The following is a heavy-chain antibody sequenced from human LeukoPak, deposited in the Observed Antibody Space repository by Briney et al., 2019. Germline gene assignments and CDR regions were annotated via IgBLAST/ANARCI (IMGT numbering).Heavy chain of an antibody. D-gene: IGHD6-19*01. V-gene: IGHV3-7*03. CDR1: GFTFNSYW. CDR2: INQDGSQK. J-gene: IGHJ3*02. Sequence: PGGSLRLSCAASGFTFNSYWMTWVRQAPGKGLEWVASINQDGSQKYYVESLKGRFTISRDNAKNSHYLQMNSLRAEDTALYYCARGSRQWLVLAFDIWGQGTMVTVSS. CDR3: ARGSRQWLVLAFDI.